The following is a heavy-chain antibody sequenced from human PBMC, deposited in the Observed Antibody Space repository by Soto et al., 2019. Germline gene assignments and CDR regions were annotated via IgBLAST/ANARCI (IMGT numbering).Heavy chain of an antibody. CDR2: ISSSSTYI. V-gene: IGHV3-21*01. CDR1: GFTFSSSS. Sequence: GGSPRLSCAASGFTFSSSSMNWVRQAPGKGLEWVSYISSSSTYIYYADSVKGRFTISRDNAKNSMYLQMNSLRVEDTAVYYCARERPRDVWGKGTTVTVS. CDR3: ARERPRDV. D-gene: IGHD6-25*01. J-gene: IGHJ6*03.